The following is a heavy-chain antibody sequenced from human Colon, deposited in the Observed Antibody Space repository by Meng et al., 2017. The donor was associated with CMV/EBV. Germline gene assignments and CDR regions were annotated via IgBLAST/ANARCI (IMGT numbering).Heavy chain of an antibody. CDR3: ARGSNTYYGMDV. Sequence: GESLKISCATSGFTFSSYRMNWVRQAPGKGLEWVSSISGGGGSIWYADSMKGRFTVSRNNAKNSQYLQLNSLRAEDTAVYYCARGSNTYYGMDVWGQGTTVTVSS. CDR1: GFTFSSYR. CDR2: ISGGGGSI. V-gene: IGHV3-21*01. J-gene: IGHJ6*02. D-gene: IGHD6-13*01.